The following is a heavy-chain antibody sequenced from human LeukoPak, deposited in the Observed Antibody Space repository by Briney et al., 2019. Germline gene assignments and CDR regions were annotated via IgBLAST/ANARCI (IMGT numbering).Heavy chain of an antibody. D-gene: IGHD3-10*01. CDR2: INPNSGGK. CDR1: GYTFTGYY. V-gene: IGHV1-2*06. Sequence: ASVKVSCKASGYTFTGYYMHWVRQAPGQGLEWMGRINPNSGGKNYAQKFQGRVTMTRDTSISTAYMELSRLRSDDTAVYYCARNRWFGELGSYYFDYWGQGTLVTVSS. J-gene: IGHJ4*02. CDR3: ARNRWFGELGSYYFDY.